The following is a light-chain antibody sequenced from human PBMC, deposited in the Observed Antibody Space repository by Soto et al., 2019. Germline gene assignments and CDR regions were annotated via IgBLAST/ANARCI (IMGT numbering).Light chain of an antibody. CDR1: QSISKH. V-gene: IGKV1-5*01. Sequence: DVQMTQSPSTLSASVGDRVTTTCRASQSISKHLAWYQLRPGEAPRLLIYYASTLDRGVPSRFSGSGSGTEFTLTIISLQPDDFATYYCQQYASFSPAFGQGTKVDIK. CDR3: QQYASFSPA. J-gene: IGKJ1*01. CDR2: YAS.